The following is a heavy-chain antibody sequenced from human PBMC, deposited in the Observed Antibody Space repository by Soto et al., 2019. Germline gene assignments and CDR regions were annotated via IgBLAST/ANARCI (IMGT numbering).Heavy chain of an antibody. J-gene: IGHJ6*02. CDR3: ARDASLRITMVHLGMDV. Sequence: PSETLSLTCAVSGGSISSSNWWSWVRQPPGKGLEWIGEIYHSGSTNYNPSLKSRVTISVDKSKNQFSLKLSSVTAADTAVYYCARDASLRITMVHLGMDVWGQGTTVTVS. CDR1: GGSISSSNW. D-gene: IGHD3-10*01. V-gene: IGHV4-4*02. CDR2: IYHSGST.